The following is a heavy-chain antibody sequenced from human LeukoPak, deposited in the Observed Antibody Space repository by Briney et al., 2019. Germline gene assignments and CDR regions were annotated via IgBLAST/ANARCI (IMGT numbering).Heavy chain of an antibody. CDR3: ARERGYTYAYDAFDI. CDR2: VSSHGDST. CDR1: GFTFSTYA. D-gene: IGHD5-18*01. Sequence: GGSLRLSCAASGFTFSTYAMHWVRHAPGKGLEYVSAVSSHGDSTYYANSVKARFTISRDNSKNTLYLQMGSLRAEDMAVYYCARERGYTYAYDAFDIWGQGTMVTVSS. V-gene: IGHV3-64*01. J-gene: IGHJ3*02.